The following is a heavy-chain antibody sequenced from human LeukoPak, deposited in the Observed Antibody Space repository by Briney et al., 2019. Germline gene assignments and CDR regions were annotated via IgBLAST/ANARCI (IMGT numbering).Heavy chain of an antibody. CDR2: ISPYTGNT. D-gene: IGHD2-2*01. J-gene: IGHJ4*02. CDR3: TREAEDLPGAITFLY. CDR1: GYSFTGYG. Sequence: ASVKVSCKASGYSFTGYGVGWVRQAPGQGLEWMGWISPYTGNTDYVHDLRGRVTVTADTSTNTVYMELRSLRSDDTAVYYCTREAEDLPGAITFLYWGQGTLVTVSS. V-gene: IGHV1-18*01.